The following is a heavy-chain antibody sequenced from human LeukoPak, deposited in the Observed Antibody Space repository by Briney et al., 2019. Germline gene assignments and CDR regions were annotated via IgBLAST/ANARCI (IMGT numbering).Heavy chain of an antibody. V-gene: IGHV6-1*01. J-gene: IGHJ4*02. Sequence: SQTLSLTFAISGDSVSSNSSAWNWIRQSPSRGLEWLGRTYYRCKWYNAYAVSVKSRITINPDTSKNQFSLQLNSVTPEDTAVYYCARLNYYGSSGYYYGIPHFDYWGQGTLVTVSS. CDR2: TYYRCKWYN. CDR1: GDSVSSNSSA. D-gene: IGHD3-22*01. CDR3: ARLNYYGSSGYYYGIPHFDY.